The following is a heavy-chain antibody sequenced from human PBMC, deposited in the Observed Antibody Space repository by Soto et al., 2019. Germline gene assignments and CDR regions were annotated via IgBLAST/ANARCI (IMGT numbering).Heavy chain of an antibody. CDR1: GFTFSGSA. D-gene: IGHD2-2*01. Sequence: GGSLRLSCAASGFTFSGSAMHWVRQASGKGLEWVGRIRSKANSYATAYAASGKGRFTISRDDSKNTAYLQMNSLKTEDTAVYYCTRLRPGRVPAALTGYYYGMDVWGQGTTVTVSS. J-gene: IGHJ6*02. CDR3: TRLRPGRVPAALTGYYYGMDV. CDR2: IRSKANSYAT. V-gene: IGHV3-73*01.